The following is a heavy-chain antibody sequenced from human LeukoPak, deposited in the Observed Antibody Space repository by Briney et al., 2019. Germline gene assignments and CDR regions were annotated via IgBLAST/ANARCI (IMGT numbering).Heavy chain of an antibody. Sequence: GGSLRLSCAASGFTLSSYAMSWVRQAPGKGLEWVSAMSGSGGSTYYADSVKGRFTISRDNSTNTLYMQMNSLRAEHTAVSYCAHDLVAAAGTGSYYYYYGMAVWGQGTTVTVSS. CDR3: AHDLVAAAGTGSYYYYYGMAV. J-gene: IGHJ6*02. CDR2: MSGSGGST. CDR1: GFTLSSYA. D-gene: IGHD6-13*01. V-gene: IGHV3-23*01.